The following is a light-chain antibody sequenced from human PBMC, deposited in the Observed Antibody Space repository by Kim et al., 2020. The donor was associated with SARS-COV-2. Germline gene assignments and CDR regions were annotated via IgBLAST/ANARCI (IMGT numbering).Light chain of an antibody. V-gene: IGKV4-1*01. CDR2: WAS. Sequence: DIVMTQSPDSLAVSLGERATVNCKSSQSVLYSSTNKNYLAWYQQKPGQPPKLLIYWASIRESGVPDRFSGSGSGTDFTLTISSLQAEDVAVYYCQQHYNSPFTFGGGTKVDIK. CDR3: QQHYNSPFT. CDR1: QSVLYSSTNKNY. J-gene: IGKJ4*01.